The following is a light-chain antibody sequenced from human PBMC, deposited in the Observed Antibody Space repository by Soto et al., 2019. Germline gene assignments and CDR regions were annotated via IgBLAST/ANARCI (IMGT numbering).Light chain of an antibody. J-gene: IGKJ1*01. V-gene: IGKV1-17*01. CDR2: GAS. CDR1: QGIRKD. Sequence: QMTQSPSSLSASVGDSVTITCRASQGIRKDLGWYQQKPGKAPQRLIYGASFLHTGVPSRFSVSGSGTEFTLTISSLQPEDFATYFCLQHNHFPWTFGQGTKV. CDR3: LQHNHFPWT.